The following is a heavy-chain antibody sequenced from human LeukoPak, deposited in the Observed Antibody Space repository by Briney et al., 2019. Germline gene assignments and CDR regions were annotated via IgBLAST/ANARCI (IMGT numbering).Heavy chain of an antibody. D-gene: IGHD3-10*01. CDR3: ATGYYFGSGSYGYLDY. CDR2: IYSSGDS. J-gene: IGHJ4*02. V-gene: IGHV3-53*01. Sequence: PGGSLRLSCAASGFTVSSKYMSWVRRTRGKGLQWVALIYSSGDSYTADSVKGRFTISRDDSENTLYLQMDSLRAEDTAVYYCATGYYFGSGSYGYLDYWGQGTLVTVSS. CDR1: GFTVSSKY.